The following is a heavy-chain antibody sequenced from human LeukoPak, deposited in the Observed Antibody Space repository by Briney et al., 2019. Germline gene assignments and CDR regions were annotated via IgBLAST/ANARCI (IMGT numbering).Heavy chain of an antibody. D-gene: IGHD5-18*01. Sequence: GASVKVSCKASGYTFTSYDINWVRQATGQGLEWMGWMNPNSGNTGYAQNFQGRVTITRNTSISTAYMELSSLRSEDTAVYYCARGSYFRWFDPWGQGTLVTVSS. CDR3: ARGSYFRWFDP. CDR2: MNPNSGNT. CDR1: GYTFTSYD. J-gene: IGHJ5*02. V-gene: IGHV1-8*03.